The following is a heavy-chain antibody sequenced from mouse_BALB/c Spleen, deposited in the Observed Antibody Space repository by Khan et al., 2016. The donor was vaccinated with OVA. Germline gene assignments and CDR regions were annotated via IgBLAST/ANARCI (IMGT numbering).Heavy chain of an antibody. CDR2: LNPTSGYT. V-gene: IGHV1-7*01. CDR1: CYNLTSFW. CDR3: ARDRIDY. Sequence: VQLQESGAELAKTWASVKMSFTASCYNLTSFWMPLIKKRPGPGLELVGYLNPTSGYTDYNQKFKDKATLTADKSSSTAYMQLSSLTSDDSAVYYCARDRIDYWGQGTALTVSS. J-gene: IGHJ2*01.